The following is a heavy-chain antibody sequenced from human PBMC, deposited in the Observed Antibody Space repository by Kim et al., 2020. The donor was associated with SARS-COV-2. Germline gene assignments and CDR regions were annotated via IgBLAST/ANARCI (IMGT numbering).Heavy chain of an antibody. V-gene: IGHV3-33*06. D-gene: IGHD3-10*01. Sequence: GGSLRLSCAASGFTFSSYGMHWVRQAPGKGLEWVAVIWYDGSNKYYADSVKGRFTISRDNSKNTLYLQMNSLRAEDTAVYYCAKESTMVRGVIITPEYYFDYWGQGTLVTVSS. CDR1: GFTFSSYG. J-gene: IGHJ4*02. CDR3: AKESTMVRGVIITPEYYFDY. CDR2: IWYDGSNK.